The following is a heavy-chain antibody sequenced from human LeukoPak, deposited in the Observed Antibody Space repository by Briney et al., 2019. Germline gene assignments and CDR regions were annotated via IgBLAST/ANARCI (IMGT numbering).Heavy chain of an antibody. Sequence: SETLSLTCTVSGGSINNYYWNWIRQPPGKGLDWIGCVYYSGSTNYNPSLKSRVTISVDTSKNQFSLKLSSVTAADTAVYYCARDVYCTNGVCPNWFDPWGQGTLVTVSS. CDR1: GGSINNYY. CDR2: VYYSGST. J-gene: IGHJ5*02. D-gene: IGHD2-8*01. CDR3: ARDVYCTNGVCPNWFDP. V-gene: IGHV4-59*12.